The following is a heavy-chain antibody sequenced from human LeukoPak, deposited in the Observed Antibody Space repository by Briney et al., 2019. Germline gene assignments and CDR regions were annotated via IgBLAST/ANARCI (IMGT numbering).Heavy chain of an antibody. D-gene: IGHD4-17*01. CDR2: IYSGGST. CDR1: GFTVSSNY. CDR3: ARVSPYGDYLFDY. Sequence: GGSLRLSCAASGFTVSSNYISWVRQAPGKGLEWVSVIYSGGSTYYADSVKGRFTISRDNSKNTLYLQMNSLRAEDTAVYYCARVSPYGDYLFDYWGQGTMVTVSS. V-gene: IGHV3-66*01. J-gene: IGHJ4*02.